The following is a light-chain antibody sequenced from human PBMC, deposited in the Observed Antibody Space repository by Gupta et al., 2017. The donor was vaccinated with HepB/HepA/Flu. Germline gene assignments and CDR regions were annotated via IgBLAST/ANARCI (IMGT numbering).Light chain of an antibody. V-gene: IGLV1-44*01. CDR2: HNN. J-gene: IGLJ2*01. CDR1: ASNIGANP. CDR3: ATWDDSLLRPV. Sequence: QSVLSQPPSASGTPGQRVTISCSGSASNIGANPSNWYQQFPGTAPRLLISHNNQRPSGFSARFTASKSGASASLAISGLQSEDEATYYCATWDDSLLRPVFGGGTKLSVL.